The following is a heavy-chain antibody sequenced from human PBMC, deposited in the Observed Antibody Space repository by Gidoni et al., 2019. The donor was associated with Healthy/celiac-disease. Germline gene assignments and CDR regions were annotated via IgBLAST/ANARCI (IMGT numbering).Heavy chain of an antibody. CDR2: FDPEDGET. CDR1: GYNLTELS. V-gene: IGHV1-24*01. D-gene: IGHD2-2*02. Sequence: QVQLVQSGAEVKKPGASVTVSCQVSGYNLTELSMHWVRQAPGKGLEWMGGFDPEDGETIYAQKFQGRVTMTEDTSTDTAYMELSSLRSEDTAVYYCATDGAKYQLLYYYYGMDVWGQGTTVTVSS. J-gene: IGHJ6*02. CDR3: ATDGAKYQLLYYYYGMDV.